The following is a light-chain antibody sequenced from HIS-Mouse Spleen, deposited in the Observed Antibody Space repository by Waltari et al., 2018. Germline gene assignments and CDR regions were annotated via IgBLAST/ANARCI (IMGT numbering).Light chain of an antibody. J-gene: IGKJ3*01. Sequence: SSRANQSVSSSYLARYQQRPGQAARLLIFGASSRATGIPDRFSGSRSGTDFTLTISGLEPEDFAVYCCQQYGSSFTFGPGTKVDIK. CDR1: QSVSSSY. V-gene: IGKV3-20*01. CDR3: QQYGSSFT. CDR2: GAS.